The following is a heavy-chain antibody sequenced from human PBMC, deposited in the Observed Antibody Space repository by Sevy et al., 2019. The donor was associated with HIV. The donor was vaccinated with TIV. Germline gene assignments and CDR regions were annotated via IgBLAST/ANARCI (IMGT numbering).Heavy chain of an antibody. CDR3: AKLLAGIAAAGTGY. CDR2: ISGSGGST. V-gene: IGHV3-23*01. Sequence: GGSLRLSCAASGFTFSSYVMSWVRQAPGKGLEWVSAISGSGGSTYYADSVKGRFTISRDNSKNTLYLQMNSLRAEDTAVYYCAKLLAGIAAAGTGYWGQGTLVTVSS. CDR1: GFTFSSYV. D-gene: IGHD6-13*01. J-gene: IGHJ4*02.